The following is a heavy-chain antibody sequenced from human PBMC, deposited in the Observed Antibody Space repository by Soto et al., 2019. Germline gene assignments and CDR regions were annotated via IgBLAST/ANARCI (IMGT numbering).Heavy chain of an antibody. CDR1: GYTFTSYG. CDR2: ISVYNGNT. Sequence: QVQLVQSGAEVKNPGASVKVSCKASGYTFTSYGISWVRQAPGQGLEGMGWISVYNGNTNYAQKLQGRVTMTTDTSTRTAYMELRSLRSDDTAVYYCARPRSGWLNYDYWGQGTLATVSS. D-gene: IGHD6-19*01. V-gene: IGHV1-18*01. CDR3: ARPRSGWLNYDY. J-gene: IGHJ4*02.